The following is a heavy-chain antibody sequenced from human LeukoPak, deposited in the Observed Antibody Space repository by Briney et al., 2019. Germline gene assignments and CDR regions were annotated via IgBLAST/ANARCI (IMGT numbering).Heavy chain of an antibody. J-gene: IGHJ6*03. D-gene: IGHD5-18*01. CDR3: ARFSEGYSYGLYMDV. CDR1: GDSISSSSYF. V-gene: IGHV4-39*07. Sequence: SETLSLTCTVSGDSISSSSYFWGWIRQPPGKGLEWIGEINHSGSTNYNPSLKSRVTISVDTSENQFSLKLSSVTAADTAVYYCARFSEGYSYGLYMDVWGKGTTVTVSS. CDR2: INHSGST.